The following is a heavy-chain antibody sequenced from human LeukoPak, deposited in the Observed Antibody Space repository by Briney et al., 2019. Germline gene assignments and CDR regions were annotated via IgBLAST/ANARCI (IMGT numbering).Heavy chain of an antibody. V-gene: IGHV4-4*07. Sequence: SQTLSLTCTVAGGSISSQSWSWIRQPAGNVLEWIGCIYTIGSPTSNPSLKSRVTMSVDTSKNQFSLKLSSVTAADTAVYYCARDNYGDYGPPFSCYGMDVWGQGTTVTVSS. J-gene: IGHJ6*02. CDR1: GGSISSQS. D-gene: IGHD4-17*01. CDR3: ARDNYGDYGPPFSCYGMDV. CDR2: IYTIGSP.